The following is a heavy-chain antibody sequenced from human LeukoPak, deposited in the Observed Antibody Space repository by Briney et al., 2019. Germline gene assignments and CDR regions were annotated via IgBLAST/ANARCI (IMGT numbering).Heavy chain of an antibody. J-gene: IGHJ4*02. Sequence: GGSLRLSCAASGFTFDDYTMHWVRQAPGKGLEWVSLISWDGGSTYYADSVKGRFTISRDNSKNSLYLQMNSLRTKDTALYYCAKDKSSSSGGAYFDYWGQGTLVTVSS. D-gene: IGHD6-6*01. CDR3: AKDKSSSSGGAYFDY. V-gene: IGHV3-43*01. CDR1: GFTFDDYT. CDR2: ISWDGGST.